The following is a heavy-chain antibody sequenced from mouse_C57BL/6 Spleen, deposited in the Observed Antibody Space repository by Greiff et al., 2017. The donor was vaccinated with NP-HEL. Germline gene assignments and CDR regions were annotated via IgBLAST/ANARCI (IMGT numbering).Heavy chain of an antibody. CDR3: ARDASSGSFAY. V-gene: IGHV5-4*01. CDR1: GFTFSSYA. Sequence: DVKLVESGGGLVKPGGSLKLSCAASGFTFSSYAMSWVRQTPEKRLEWVATISDGGSYTYYPDNVKGRFTISRDNAKNNLYLQMSHLKSEDTAMYYCARDASSGSFAYWGQGTLVTVSA. CDR2: ISDGGSYT. J-gene: IGHJ3*01. D-gene: IGHD3-2*02.